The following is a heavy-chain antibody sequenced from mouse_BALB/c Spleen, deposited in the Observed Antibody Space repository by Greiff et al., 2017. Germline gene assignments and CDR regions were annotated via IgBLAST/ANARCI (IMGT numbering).Heavy chain of an antibody. J-gene: IGHJ4*01. D-gene: IGHD2-4*01. CDR2: ISSGGSYT. V-gene: IGHV5-6-4*01. CDR1: GFTFSSYT. CDR3: TRLSTMITTTAMDY. Sequence: DVKLVESGGGLVKPGGSLKLSCAASGFTFSSYTMSWVRQTPEKRLEWVATISSGGSYTYYPDSVKGRFTISRDNAKNTLYLQMSSLKSEDTAMYYCTRLSTMITTTAMDYWGQGTSVTVSS.